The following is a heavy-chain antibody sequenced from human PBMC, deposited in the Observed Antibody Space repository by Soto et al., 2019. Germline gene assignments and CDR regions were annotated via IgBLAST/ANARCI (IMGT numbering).Heavy chain of an antibody. CDR1: GFTFSNNP. CDR3: AKERLIVGTYTPDY. Sequence: EVQLLESGGGLVQPGGSLRLSCAASGFTFSNNPMNWVRQAPGMGLEWVSVISGSGGSTYYADSVKGRYTISRDNSKNTLFLQMNNLRAEDTAVYYCAKERLIVGTYTPDYWGQGALVTVSS. J-gene: IGHJ4*02. V-gene: IGHV3-23*01. CDR2: ISGSGGST. D-gene: IGHD3-16*01.